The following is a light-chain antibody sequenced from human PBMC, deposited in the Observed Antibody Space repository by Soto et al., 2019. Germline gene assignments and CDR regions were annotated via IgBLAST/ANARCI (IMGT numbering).Light chain of an antibody. CDR1: QSVSSSY. CDR2: GAS. V-gene: IGKV3-20*01. J-gene: IGKJ1*01. Sequence: EIVLTQSPGTLSLSPGERATLSCRASQSVSSSYLAWYQQKPGQAPRLLIYGASSRATGIPDRFSGSGSGTDFTLTISRLEPEDFAVYYCQQYGIPNWTFGQGTKVEIK. CDR3: QQYGIPNWT.